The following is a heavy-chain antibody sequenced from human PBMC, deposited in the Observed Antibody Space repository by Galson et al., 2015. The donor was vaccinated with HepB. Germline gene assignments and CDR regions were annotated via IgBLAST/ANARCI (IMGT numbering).Heavy chain of an antibody. D-gene: IGHD4-11*01. J-gene: IGHJ6*02. V-gene: IGHV3-30*18. CDR1: GFTFSSYG. Sequence: SLRLSCAASGFTFSSYGMHWVRQAPGKGLEWVAVISYDGSNKYYADSVKGRFTISRDNSKNTLYLQMNSLRAEDTAVYYCAKDLLQKPHYYYYGMDFWGQGTTVTVSS. CDR2: ISYDGSNK. CDR3: AKDLLQKPHYYYYGMDF.